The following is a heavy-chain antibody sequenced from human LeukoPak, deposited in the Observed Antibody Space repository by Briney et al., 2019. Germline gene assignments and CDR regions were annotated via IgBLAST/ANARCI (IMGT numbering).Heavy chain of an antibody. CDR1: GFTFSSYA. CDR2: ISGSGGST. J-gene: IGHJ3*02. Sequence: GGSLRLSCAASGFTFSSYAMSWARQAPGKGLEWVSAISGSGGSTYYADSVKGRFTISRDNSKNTLYLQMNSLRAEDTAVYYCANIVQVSPEAFDIWGQGTMVTVSS. D-gene: IGHD1-14*01. V-gene: IGHV3-23*01. CDR3: ANIVQVSPEAFDI.